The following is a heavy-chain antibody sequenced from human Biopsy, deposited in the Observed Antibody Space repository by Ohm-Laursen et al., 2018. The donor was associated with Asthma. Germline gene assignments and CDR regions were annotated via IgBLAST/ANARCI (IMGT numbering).Heavy chain of an antibody. CDR1: RFTYE. J-gene: IGHJ4*02. D-gene: IGHD6-19*01. CDR2: ISYDGSSI. V-gene: IGHV3-30-3*01. CDR3: AREGVAGTHIED. Sequence: LGLSCAASRFTYEMHWVRQAPGKGLEWVAVISYDGSSIYYADSVKGRLTISRDNSKNTLSLQMNSLTAEDTAVYYCAREGVAGTHIEDWGQGTLVTVSS.